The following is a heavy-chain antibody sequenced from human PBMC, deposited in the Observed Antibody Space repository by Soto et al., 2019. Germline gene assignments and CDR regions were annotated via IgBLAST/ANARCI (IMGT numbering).Heavy chain of an antibody. CDR1: GFTFSDHY. Sequence: EVQLVESGGGLVQPGGSLRLSCAASGFTFSDHYMDWVRQAPGKGLEWVGRIRNKANSYTKLYAASVKGRFTVSRDDSNASLSLQMNSLKTEDTAVYYCTRRRIYADESGRPFDLWGQGTVVTVSS. CDR3: TRRRIYADESGRPFDL. J-gene: IGHJ3*01. D-gene: IGHD2-8*01. CDR2: IRNKANSYTK. V-gene: IGHV3-72*01.